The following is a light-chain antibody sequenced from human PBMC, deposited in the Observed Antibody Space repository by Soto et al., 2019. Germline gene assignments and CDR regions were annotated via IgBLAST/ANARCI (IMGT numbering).Light chain of an antibody. J-gene: IGLJ2*01. V-gene: IGLV2-14*01. CDR1: SSDVGGYNY. Sequence: QSALTQPASVSGSPGQSITISCTGTSSDVGGYNYVSWYQQHPGKAPKLMIYDVSNRPSGVSNRFSGSKSGNTASLTICGLQAEDEGDYYCSSDTCRILFGGGTKLTVL. CDR3: SSDTCRIL. CDR2: DVS.